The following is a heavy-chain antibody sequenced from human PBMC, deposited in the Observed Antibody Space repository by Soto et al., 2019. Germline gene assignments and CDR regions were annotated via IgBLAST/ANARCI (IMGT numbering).Heavy chain of an antibody. J-gene: IGHJ4*02. CDR3: SRTRRSSGSQDY. CDR1: GYTFTSYG. D-gene: IGHD1-26*01. CDR2: ISAYNGNT. Sequence: QVQLVQSGAEVKKPGASVKVSCKASGYTFTSYGISWVRQAPGQGLEWMGWISAYNGNTNYGQKFQGRVTMTTDTSTNTAYIELSSLRSDHTAVYYCSRTRRSSGSQDYWGQGTLATVYS. V-gene: IGHV1-18*01.